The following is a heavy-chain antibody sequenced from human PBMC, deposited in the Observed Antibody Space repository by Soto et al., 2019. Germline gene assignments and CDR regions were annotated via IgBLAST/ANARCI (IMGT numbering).Heavy chain of an antibody. CDR2: ISSSGSTI. V-gene: IGHV3-48*03. J-gene: IGHJ5*02. CDR3: ARSSDIGFDP. D-gene: IGHD2-15*01. Sequence: GGSLRLSCAASGFTFSSYEMNWVRQAPGKGLEWVSYISSSGSTIYYADSVKGRFTISRDNAKNSLYLQMNSLRAEDTAVYYCARSSDIGFDPWGRGTLVTVSS. CDR1: GFTFSSYE.